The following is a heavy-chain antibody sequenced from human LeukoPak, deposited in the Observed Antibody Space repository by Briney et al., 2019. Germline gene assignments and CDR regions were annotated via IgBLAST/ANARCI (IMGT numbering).Heavy chain of an antibody. Sequence: GGSLRDSRAASGFTFSSYAMSWVRQAPGKGLEWVSAISGSGGSTYYADSVKGRFTISRDNSKNTLYLQMNSLRAEDTAVYYCAKVQYYYDSSGYYHGDAFDIWGQGTMATVSS. CDR1: GFTFSSYA. D-gene: IGHD3-22*01. CDR3: AKVQYYYDSSGYYHGDAFDI. V-gene: IGHV3-23*01. CDR2: ISGSGGST. J-gene: IGHJ3*02.